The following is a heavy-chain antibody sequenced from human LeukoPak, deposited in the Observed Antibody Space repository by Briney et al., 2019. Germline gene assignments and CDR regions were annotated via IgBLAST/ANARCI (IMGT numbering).Heavy chain of an antibody. Sequence: SVKVSCKASGYTFSSYGISWVRQAPGQGLEWMGWISPYRGDTEYAQKIQGRVSMTTDTSTSTAYMELRSLRSDDTAVYYCARQVLIVGGRYGMDVWGQGTTVTVSS. CDR3: ARQVLIVGGRYGMDV. CDR2: ISPYRGDT. CDR1: GYTFSSYG. D-gene: IGHD3-22*01. V-gene: IGHV1-18*01. J-gene: IGHJ6*02.